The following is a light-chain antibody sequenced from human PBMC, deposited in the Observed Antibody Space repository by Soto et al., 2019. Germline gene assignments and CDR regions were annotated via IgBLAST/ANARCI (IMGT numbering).Light chain of an antibody. CDR1: RSDVGGYNF. CDR2: AVT. V-gene: IGLV2-8*01. Sequence: QSVLTQPPSASGSPGQSVTISCTGTRSDVGGYNFVSWYQQHPGSAPKLIISAVTNRPAGVPDRFSGSKSGNTASLTVSGLQADDEADYYCSSDSVRRDIVFGTGTKLTVL. J-gene: IGLJ1*01. CDR3: SSDSVRRDIV.